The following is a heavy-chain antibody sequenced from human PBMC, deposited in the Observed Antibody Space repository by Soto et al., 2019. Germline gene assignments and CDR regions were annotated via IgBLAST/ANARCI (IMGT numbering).Heavy chain of an antibody. CDR3: ARDRYFYDSRGYYRTLDS. CDR2: IFHTGIT. CDR1: GGSFSNDY. J-gene: IGHJ5*01. V-gene: IGHV4-59*01. D-gene: IGHD3-22*01. Sequence: SETLSLTCFISGGSFSNDYWTWIRQSPGKGLEWIGYIFHTGITDYNPSVKSRVTISIDKSRNLFSLNLTSVTAADTAVYYCARDRYFYDSRGYYRTLDSWGQGTLVTVSS.